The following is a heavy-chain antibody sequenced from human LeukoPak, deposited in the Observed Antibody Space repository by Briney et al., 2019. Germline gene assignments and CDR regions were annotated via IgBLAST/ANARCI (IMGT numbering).Heavy chain of an antibody. J-gene: IGHJ4*02. CDR1: GGSISSYF. CDR3: ASLGYSYAQGGFDH. Sequence: SETLSLTCTVSGGSISSYFWSWIRRPPGKGLEWIGYIYFRGSTNYNPSLKSRATISVDTSKNKFSLNLSSVTAAATAVYYCASLGYSYAQGGFDHGAQETRLSVST. V-gene: IGHV4-59*08. D-gene: IGHD5-18*01. CDR2: IYFRGST.